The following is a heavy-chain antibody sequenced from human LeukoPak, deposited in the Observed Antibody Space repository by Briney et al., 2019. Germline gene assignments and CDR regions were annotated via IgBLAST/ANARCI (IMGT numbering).Heavy chain of an antibody. J-gene: IGHJ6*03. CDR3: ARRPFEYYDILTGTYYYYYMDV. Sequence: SETLSLTCAVSGASISSNNWWNWVRQPPGKGLEWIGEMYHSGSTNYSPSLKSRVSISVDKTKNQVSLKLTSVTAADTAVYYCARRPFEYYDILTGTYYYYYMDVWGKGTTVTISS. V-gene: IGHV4-4*02. D-gene: IGHD3-9*01. CDR2: MYHSGST. CDR1: GASISSNNW.